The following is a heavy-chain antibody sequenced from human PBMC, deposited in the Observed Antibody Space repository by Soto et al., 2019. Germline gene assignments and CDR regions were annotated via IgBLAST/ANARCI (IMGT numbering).Heavy chain of an antibody. V-gene: IGHV4-31*01. CDR3: ASGSIWGAPMDV. Sequence: QVQLQESGPGLVKPSQTLSLTCTVSGGSISSGGYYWSWIRQHPGKGLEWIGYIYYSGSTYYNPSLKSLAXXXVXXSKNQFSLKLSSVTAADTAVYYCASGSIWGAPMDVWGQGTTVTVSS. D-gene: IGHD3-16*01. CDR1: GGSISSGGYY. CDR2: IYYSGST. J-gene: IGHJ6*02.